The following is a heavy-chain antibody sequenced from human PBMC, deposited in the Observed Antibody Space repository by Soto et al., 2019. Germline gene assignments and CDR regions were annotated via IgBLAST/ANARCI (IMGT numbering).Heavy chain of an antibody. CDR2: IYSDGNT. V-gene: IGHV3-74*01. J-gene: IGHJ4*02. CDR1: GFTFSNYW. CDR3: ARGSEPCGAGSCSYSLFDY. D-gene: IGHD2-15*01. Sequence: GGSLRLSCAASGFTFSNYWMHWVRQAPGKGLVWVSRIYSDGNTGYAGSVKGRFTISRDTAKNTVYLQMHSLRAEDTAVYYCARGSEPCGAGSCSYSLFDYSGQGALVTVSS.